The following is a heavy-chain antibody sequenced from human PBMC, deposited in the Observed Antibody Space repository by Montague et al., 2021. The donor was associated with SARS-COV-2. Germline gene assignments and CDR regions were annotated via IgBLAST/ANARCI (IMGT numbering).Heavy chain of an antibody. CDR2: IWYDGSNK. CDR1: GFTFSSYG. V-gene: IGHV3-33*01. D-gene: IGHD3-10*01. J-gene: IGHJ6*03. Sequence: XLRLSCAASGFTFSSYGMHWVRQAPGKGLEWVAVIWYDGSNKYYGDSVKGRFTISRDNSKNTLYLQMNSLRAEDTAAYYCARDGSLQYYYYHMDVWGKGTTVTVSS. CDR3: ARDGSLQYYYYHMDV.